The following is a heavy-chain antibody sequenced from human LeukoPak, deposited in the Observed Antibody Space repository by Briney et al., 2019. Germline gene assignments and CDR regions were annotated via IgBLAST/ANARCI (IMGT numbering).Heavy chain of an antibody. J-gene: IGHJ4*02. CDR1: GFTFSSYS. CDR2: ISSSSNYI. D-gene: IGHD2-2*01. Sequence: GGSLRLSCAASGFTFSSYSMNWVRQAPGKGLEWVSSISSSSNYIYYADSVKGRFTISRDDAKNSLNLQMNSLRAEDTAVYYCSKWKAIVLVPAARSPIDYWGQGTLVTVSS. CDR3: SKWKAIVLVPAARSPIDY. V-gene: IGHV3-21*04.